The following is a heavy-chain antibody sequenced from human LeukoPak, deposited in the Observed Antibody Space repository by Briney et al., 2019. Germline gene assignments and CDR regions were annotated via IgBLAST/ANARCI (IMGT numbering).Heavy chain of an antibody. CDR2: IKQDGSEK. V-gene: IGHV3-7*01. Sequence: GGSLRLSCAASGFTFSSYWMSWVRQAPGKGLEWVANIKQDGSEKYYVDSVKGRFTISRDNAKNSLYLQMNSLRAEDTAVYYCARAYPHRYFVWLEGAYYYYYMDVWGKGTTVTVSS. CDR3: ARAYPHRYFVWLEGAYYYYYMDV. D-gene: IGHD3-9*01. J-gene: IGHJ6*03. CDR1: GFTFSSYW.